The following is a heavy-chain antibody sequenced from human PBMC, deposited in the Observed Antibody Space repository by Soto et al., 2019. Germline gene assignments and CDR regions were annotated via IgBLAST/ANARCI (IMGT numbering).Heavy chain of an antibody. CDR1: GGSISSSSYY. D-gene: IGHD1-1*01. CDR3: ARQATTDYYYYSMDV. J-gene: IGHJ6*02. V-gene: IGHV4-39*01. CDR2: IYYSGST. Sequence: SETLSLTCTVSGGSISSSSYYWGWIRQPPGKGLEWIGSIYYSGSTYYNPSLKSRVTISVDTSKNQFSLKLSSVTAADTAVYYCARQATTDYYYYSMDVWGQGTTVTVS.